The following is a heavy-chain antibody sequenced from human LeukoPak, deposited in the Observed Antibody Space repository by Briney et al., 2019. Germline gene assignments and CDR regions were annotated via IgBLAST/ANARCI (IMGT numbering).Heavy chain of an antibody. V-gene: IGHV5-51*01. CDR2: IYPGDSDT. J-gene: IGHJ4*02. Sequence: GESLKISCKGSGYSFTSYWIGWVRQMPGKGLEWMGIIYPGDSDTRYSPSFQGQVTLSADKSTSTAYLQWSSLKASDTAMYYCARHEERDMVRGVNIDYWGQGTLVTVSS. CDR3: ARHEERDMVRGVNIDY. CDR1: GYSFTSYW. D-gene: IGHD3-10*01.